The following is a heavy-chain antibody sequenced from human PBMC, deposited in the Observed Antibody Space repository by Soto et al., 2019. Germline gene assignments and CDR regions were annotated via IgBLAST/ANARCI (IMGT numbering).Heavy chain of an antibody. D-gene: IGHD2-21*02. Sequence: ASVKVSCKASGGTFSSYAISWVRQAPGQGLEWMGGIIPMFGTANYAQKFQGRVTITADESTSTAYMELSSLRSEDTAVYYCARDLGNKHYYYFYWGQGTLVTVSS. V-gene: IGHV1-69*13. CDR3: ARDLGNKHYYYFY. J-gene: IGHJ4*02. CDR1: GGTFSSYA. CDR2: IIPMFGTA.